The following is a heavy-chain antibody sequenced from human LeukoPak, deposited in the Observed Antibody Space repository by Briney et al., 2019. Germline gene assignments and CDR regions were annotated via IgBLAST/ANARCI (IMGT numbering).Heavy chain of an antibody. CDR2: IYYSGST. J-gene: IGHJ4*02. CDR3: ARLPRITMVRGDYFDY. V-gene: IGHV4-39*01. CDR1: GGSISSSSYY. Sequence: PSETLSLTCTVSGGSISSSSYYWGWIRQPPGKGLEWIGSIYYSGSTYYNPSLKSRVTISVDTSKNQFSLKLSSVTAADTAVYYCARLPRITMVRGDYFDYWGQGTLVTVSS. D-gene: IGHD3-10*01.